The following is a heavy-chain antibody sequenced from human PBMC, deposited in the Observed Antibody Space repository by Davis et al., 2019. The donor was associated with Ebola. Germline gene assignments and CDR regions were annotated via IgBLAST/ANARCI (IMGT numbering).Heavy chain of an antibody. D-gene: IGHD6-6*01. CDR3: AKGGGTSSSDFRRT. V-gene: IGHV3-74*01. J-gene: IGHJ5*02. Sequence: GESLKISCAASGFTFTNYWMHWVRQAPGKGLVWVSRINGDTSRTSYADSVKGRFTISRDNAKNTLYLQMNSLRAEDTAVYYCAKGGGTSSSDFRRTWGQGTLVTVSS. CDR2: INGDTSRT. CDR1: GFTFTNYW.